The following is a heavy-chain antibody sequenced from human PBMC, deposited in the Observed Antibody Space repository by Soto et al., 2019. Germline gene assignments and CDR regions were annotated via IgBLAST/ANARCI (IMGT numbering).Heavy chain of an antibody. J-gene: IGHJ4*02. Sequence: QVQLVESGGGVVQPGRSLRLSCAASGFTFSSYGMHWVRQAPGKGLEWVAVISYDGSNKYYADSVKGQFTISRDNSKNTLYLQMNSLRAEDTAVYYCAKDLSRWELLVELDYWGQGTLVTVSS. D-gene: IGHD1-26*01. CDR3: AKDLSRWELLVELDY. CDR1: GFTFSSYG. V-gene: IGHV3-30*18. CDR2: ISYDGSNK.